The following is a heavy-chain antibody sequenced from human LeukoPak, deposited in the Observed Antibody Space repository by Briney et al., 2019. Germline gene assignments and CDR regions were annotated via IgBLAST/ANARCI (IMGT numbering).Heavy chain of an antibody. CDR2: ISSSSSTI. V-gene: IGHV3-48*01. CDR1: GFTFSSYS. Sequence: GGSLRLSCAASGFTFSSYSMNWVRQAPGKGLEWASYISSSSSTIYYADSVKGRFTISRDNAKNALYLQMNSLSAEVTAVYYCARNFWSGYTFVYWGQGTLVTVSS. D-gene: IGHD3-3*01. J-gene: IGHJ4*02. CDR3: ARNFWSGYTFVY.